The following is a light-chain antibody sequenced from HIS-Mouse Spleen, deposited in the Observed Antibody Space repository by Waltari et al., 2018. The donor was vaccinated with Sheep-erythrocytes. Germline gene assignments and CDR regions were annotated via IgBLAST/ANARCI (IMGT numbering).Light chain of an antibody. CDR1: SSDVGSYNL. Sequence: QSALTQPASVSGSPGQSITISCTGTSSDVGSYNLVSWYQQHPGKAPKLLVYERSKRPSGVSKRFSGSKSGKTASLTISGLQAEDEADYYCCSYAGSSTPWVFGGGTKLTVL. CDR3: CSYAGSSTPWV. CDR2: ERS. J-gene: IGLJ3*02. V-gene: IGLV2-23*01.